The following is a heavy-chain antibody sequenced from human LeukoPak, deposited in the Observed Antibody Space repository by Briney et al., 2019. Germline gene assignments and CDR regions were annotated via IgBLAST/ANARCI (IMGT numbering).Heavy chain of an antibody. V-gene: IGHV3-74*01. CDR1: GFTFSGYW. Sequence: GGSLRLSCAASGFTFSGYWMHWVRQAPGKGLEWVSRINIDGATTNYADSVKGRFTISRDNAKNTLHLQMNSLRADDTAVYYCVRGAVGTGVWFDPWGQGTLVTVSS. CDR2: INIDGATT. D-gene: IGHD1-26*01. J-gene: IGHJ5*02. CDR3: VRGAVGTGVWFDP.